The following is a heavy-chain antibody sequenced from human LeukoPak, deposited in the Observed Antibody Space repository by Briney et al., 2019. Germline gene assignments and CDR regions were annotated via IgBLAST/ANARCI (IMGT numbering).Heavy chain of an antibody. CDR2: IYTSGST. J-gene: IGHJ3*02. V-gene: IGHV4-61*02. CDR3: ARARGDRGYAFDI. Sequence: SQTLSLTCTFSGGSISSGSYYWSWIRQPAGKGPEWIGRIYTSGSTNYNPSLKSRVTISVDTSKNQFSLKLSSVTAADTAVYYCARARGDRGYAFDIWGQGTMVTVSS. CDR1: GGSISSGSYY. D-gene: IGHD5-12*01.